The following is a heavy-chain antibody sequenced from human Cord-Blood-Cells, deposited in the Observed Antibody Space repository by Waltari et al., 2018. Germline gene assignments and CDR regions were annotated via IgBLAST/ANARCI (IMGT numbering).Heavy chain of an antibody. CDR2: IYHSGST. CDR3: ARADSSGYYFDY. J-gene: IGHJ4*02. Sequence: QVQLQESGPGLVKPSETLSLTCAVSGYSISSGYYWGWIRQPPGKGLEWIGSIYHSGSTYYNPSLKGRVTISVDTSKNQFSLKLSSVTAADTAVYYCARADSSGYYFDYWGQGTLVTVSS. V-gene: IGHV4-38-2*01. CDR1: GYSISSGYY. D-gene: IGHD3-22*01.